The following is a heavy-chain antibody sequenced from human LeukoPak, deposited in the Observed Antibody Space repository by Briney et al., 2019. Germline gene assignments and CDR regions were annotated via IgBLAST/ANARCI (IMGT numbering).Heavy chain of an antibody. Sequence: SETLSLTCAVSGGSISSGGYSWSWIRQPPGKGLEWIGYFYHSGSTYYNPSLKSRVTISVDRSKNQFSLKLSSVTAADTAVYYCARARITMVRGVAADWFDPWGQGTLVTVSS. D-gene: IGHD3-10*01. CDR3: ARARITMVRGVAADWFDP. J-gene: IGHJ5*02. CDR1: GGSISSGGYS. V-gene: IGHV4-30-2*01. CDR2: FYHSGST.